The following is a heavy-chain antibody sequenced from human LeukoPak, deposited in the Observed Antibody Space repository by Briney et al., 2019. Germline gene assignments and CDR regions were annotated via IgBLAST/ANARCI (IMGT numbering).Heavy chain of an antibody. CDR3: ARERGIRALYFDN. CDR1: GFTFISYT. CDR2: TSSDGDK. J-gene: IGHJ4*02. V-gene: IGHV3-30*04. Sequence: PGGSLRLSCAASGFTFISYTMHWVRQAPGKGLEWVALTSSDGDKCFADSVQGRFTISRDNSRNTVYLQLGSLRPDDTAVYYCARERGIRALYFDNWGQGTLVTVSS. D-gene: IGHD3-16*01.